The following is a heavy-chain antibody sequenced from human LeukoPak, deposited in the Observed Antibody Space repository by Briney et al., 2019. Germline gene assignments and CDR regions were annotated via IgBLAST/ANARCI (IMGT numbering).Heavy chain of an antibody. V-gene: IGHV4-38-2*01. CDR2: VYHSEST. CDR1: GYSISSGFY. D-gene: IGHD5/OR15-5a*01. CDR3: ARVYGGYYYYMDV. Sequence: PSETLSPTCVVSGYSISSGFYWGWIRQPPGKGLEWIGSVYHSESTHYNPSLKSRVTISVDTSKNHFSLNLRSVTAADTAVYYCARVYGGYYYYMDVWGKGTTVTVSS. J-gene: IGHJ6*03.